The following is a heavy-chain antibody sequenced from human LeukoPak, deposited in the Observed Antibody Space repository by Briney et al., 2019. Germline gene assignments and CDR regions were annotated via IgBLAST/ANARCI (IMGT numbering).Heavy chain of an antibody. CDR3: AKVGYCSNNCFRTHDY. V-gene: IGHV3-23*01. CDR2: ISGDADVT. Sequence: SGGSLRLSCVASGFSFSDSVMSWVRQAPGKGPEWLSAISGDADVTYYAASVKGRFTISRDNSWNTVYLQMNSLRAEDTATYYCAKVGYCSNNCFRTHDYWGQGALVTVSS. CDR1: GFSFSDSV. J-gene: IGHJ4*02. D-gene: IGHD2-8*01.